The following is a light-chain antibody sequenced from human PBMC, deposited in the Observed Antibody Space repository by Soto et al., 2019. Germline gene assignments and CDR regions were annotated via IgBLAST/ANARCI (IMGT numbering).Light chain of an antibody. CDR1: QTSSSW. V-gene: IGKV1-5*03. Sequence: DIQMTRSPSTLSGSVGNRVTITSRASQTSSSWLAWYQQKPGKAPKLLIYRASTLKSGVPSRFSGSGSGTEFTLTISSLQSEDFATYYCQHYNSYSEAFGQGTKVDIK. CDR2: RAS. J-gene: IGKJ1*01. CDR3: QHYNSYSEA.